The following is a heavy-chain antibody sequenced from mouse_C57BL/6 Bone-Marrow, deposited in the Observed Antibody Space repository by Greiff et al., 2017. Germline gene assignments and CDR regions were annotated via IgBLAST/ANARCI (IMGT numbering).Heavy chain of an antibody. D-gene: IGHD2-1*01. J-gene: IGHJ3*01. V-gene: IGHV5-12*01. Sequence: EVQRVESGGGLVQPGGSLKLSCAASGFTFSDYYMYWVRQTPEKRLEWVAYISNGGGSTYYPDTVKGRFTISRDNAKNTLYLQMSRLKSEDTAMYYCARQGGWGNNAWFAYWGQGTLVTVSA. CDR3: ARQGGWGNNAWFAY. CDR2: ISNGGGST. CDR1: GFTFSDYY.